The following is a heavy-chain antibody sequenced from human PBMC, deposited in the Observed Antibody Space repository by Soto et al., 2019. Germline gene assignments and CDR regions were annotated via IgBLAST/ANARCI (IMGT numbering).Heavy chain of an antibody. V-gene: IGHV3-30*18. J-gene: IGHJ4*02. Sequence: PGGSLRLSCAASGFTFSSYWMSWVRQAPGKGLEWVAHISYDGSNEHYVDSVKGRFTISRDNSKNTLYLQMTSLRAEDTAVYYCAEDSYYHDSTGYYIFDYWGQGTLVTVSS. D-gene: IGHD3-22*01. CDR3: AEDSYYHDSTGYYIFDY. CDR2: ISYDGSNE. CDR1: GFTFSSYW.